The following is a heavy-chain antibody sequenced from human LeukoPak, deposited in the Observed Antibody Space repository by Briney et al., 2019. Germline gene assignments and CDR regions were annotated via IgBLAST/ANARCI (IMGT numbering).Heavy chain of an antibody. CDR2: IKQEGSEK. CDR1: GFSFRNYW. CDR3: ARGFELDY. J-gene: IGHJ4*02. V-gene: IGHV3-7*01. Sequence: GGSLRLSCAASGFSFRNYWMGWVRQAPGKGLEWVANIKQEGSEKYYVGSVKGRFTISRDDARNSLYLQMNSLRAEDTAVYFCARGFELDYWGQGTLVTVSS.